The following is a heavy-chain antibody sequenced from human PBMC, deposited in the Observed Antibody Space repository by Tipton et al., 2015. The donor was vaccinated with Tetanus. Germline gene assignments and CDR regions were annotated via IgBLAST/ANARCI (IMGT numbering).Heavy chain of an antibody. CDR1: GASLRSGDYN. CDR2: ISDSGLT. CDR3: MRANHEFPKKVPFAS. J-gene: IGHJ4*02. D-gene: IGHD3-10*01. Sequence: TLSLTCSVSGASLRSGDYNWSWIRQPPGKGLEWLAYISDSGLTNSNYFLKSRITISRDTSRNQFSLKLTSVTAPDTAVYCCMRANHEFPKKVPFASWGQGTLVIV. V-gene: IGHV4-61*08.